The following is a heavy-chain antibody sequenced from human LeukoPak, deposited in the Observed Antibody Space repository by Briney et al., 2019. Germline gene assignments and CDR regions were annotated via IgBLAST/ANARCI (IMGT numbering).Heavy chain of an antibody. V-gene: IGHV4-34*01. CDR2: ITHSGST. D-gene: IGHD2-2*01. J-gene: IGHJ6*03. CDR3: ARSSTSPGAYYYYYMDV. Sequence: SSETLSLTCAVYGGSFSGYYWSWIRQPPGKGLEWIGEITHSGSTNYNPSLKSRVTISVDTSKNQFSLKLSSVTAADTAVYYCARSSTSPGAYYYYYMDVWSKGTTVTVSS. CDR1: GGSFSGYY.